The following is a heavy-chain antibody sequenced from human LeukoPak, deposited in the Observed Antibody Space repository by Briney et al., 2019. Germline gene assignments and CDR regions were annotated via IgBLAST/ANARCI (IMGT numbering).Heavy chain of an antibody. Sequence: GASVKVSCKASGYTFTAYYMHWVRQAPGQGLEWMGWINPNTGGTNYAQQFQGRVTMTRDTSFSTAYMDLNRLTSDDTAVYYCARDPDVVVEPAAVRVDYWGRGTLVTVSS. CDR2: INPNTGGT. J-gene: IGHJ4*02. D-gene: IGHD2-2*01. V-gene: IGHV1-2*02. CDR1: GYTFTAYY. CDR3: ARDPDVVVEPAAVRVDY.